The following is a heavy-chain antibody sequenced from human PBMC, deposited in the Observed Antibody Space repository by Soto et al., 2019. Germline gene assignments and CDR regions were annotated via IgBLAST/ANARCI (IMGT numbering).Heavy chain of an antibody. D-gene: IGHD3-3*01. V-gene: IGHV3-11*06. CDR3: ARDHPYYDFWSGYYPYYYYGMDV. J-gene: IGHJ6*02. CDR1: GFTFSDYY. CDR2: ISSSSSYT. Sequence: GGSLRLSCAASGFTFSDYYMSWIRQAPGKGLEWVSYISSSSSYTNYADSVKGRFTISRDNAKNSLYLQMNSLRAEDTAVYYCARDHPYYDFWSGYYPYYYYGMDVWGQGTTVTVSS.